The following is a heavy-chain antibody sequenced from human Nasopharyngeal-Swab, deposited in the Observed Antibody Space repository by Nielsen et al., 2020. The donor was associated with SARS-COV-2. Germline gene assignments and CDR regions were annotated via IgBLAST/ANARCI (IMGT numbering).Heavy chain of an antibody. CDR1: GFTFSSYW. Sequence: GESLKISCAASGFTFSSYWMSWVRQAPGKGLEWVANIKQDGSEKYYVDSVKGRFTISRDNAKNSLYLQMISLRDEDTAVYYCARQRGYSGYDVFDYWGQGTLVTVSS. D-gene: IGHD5-12*01. J-gene: IGHJ4*02. CDR2: IKQDGSEK. CDR3: ARQRGYSGYDVFDY. V-gene: IGHV3-7*01.